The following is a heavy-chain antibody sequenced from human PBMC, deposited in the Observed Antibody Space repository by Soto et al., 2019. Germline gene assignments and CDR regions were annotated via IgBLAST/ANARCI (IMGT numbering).Heavy chain of an antibody. D-gene: IGHD3-22*01. CDR3: ARSFGSSDSSGYYFDY. CDR2: ISYDGSNK. CDR1: GFTFSSYA. Sequence: GGSLRLSCAASGFTFSSYAMHWVRQAPGKGLEWVAVISYDGSNKYYADSVKGRFTISRDNSKNTLYLQMNSLRAEDTAVYYCARSFGSSDSSGYYFDYWGQGTLVTVSS. J-gene: IGHJ4*02. V-gene: IGHV3-30*04.